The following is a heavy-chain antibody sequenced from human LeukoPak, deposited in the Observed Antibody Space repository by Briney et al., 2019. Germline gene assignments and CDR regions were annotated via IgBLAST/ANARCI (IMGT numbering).Heavy chain of an antibody. V-gene: IGHV4-59*05. CDR3: SSPRMDTAMSIFDY. J-gene: IGHJ4*02. D-gene: IGHD5-18*01. CDR2: FYYSGST. CDR1: GGSISSYY. Sequence: PSETLSLTCTVSGGSISSYYWSWIRQGAGKGLEWIGRFYYSGSTYYNPSLKSRVTISVDTSKNQFSLKLSSVTAADTAVYYCSSPRMDTAMSIFDYCGRGNLVTVSA.